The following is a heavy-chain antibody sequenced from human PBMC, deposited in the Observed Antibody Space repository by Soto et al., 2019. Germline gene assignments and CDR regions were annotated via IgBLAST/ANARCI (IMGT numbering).Heavy chain of an antibody. V-gene: IGHV1-8*01. CDR2: MNPNSGNT. Sequence: GASVKVSCKASGYTFTSYDINWVRQATGQGLEWMGWMNPNSGNTGYAQKFQGRVTMTRNASISTAYMELSSLRSEDTAVYYCARGEYSYGYAIGYWGQGTLVTVSS. J-gene: IGHJ4*02. CDR1: GYTFTSYD. CDR3: ARGEYSYGYAIGY. D-gene: IGHD5-18*01.